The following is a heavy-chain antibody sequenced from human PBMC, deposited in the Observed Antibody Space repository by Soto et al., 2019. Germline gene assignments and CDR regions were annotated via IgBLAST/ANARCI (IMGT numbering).Heavy chain of an antibody. J-gene: IGHJ6*02. V-gene: IGHV4-4*02. Sequence: SETLSLTCAVSVGSISSSNWWSCVRQPPGKGLEWIGEIYHSGSTNYNPSLKSRVTISVDKSKNQFSLKLSSVTAADTAVYYCARERSVYGMDVWGQGTTVTVSS. CDR3: ARERSVYGMDV. CDR1: VGSISSSNW. CDR2: IYHSGST.